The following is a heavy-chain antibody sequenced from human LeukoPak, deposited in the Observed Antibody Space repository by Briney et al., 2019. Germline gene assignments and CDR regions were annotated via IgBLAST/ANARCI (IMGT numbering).Heavy chain of an antibody. V-gene: IGHV3-7*01. D-gene: IGHD3-16*01. CDR3: ARDSDVPFDY. Sequence: GGSLRLSCTVSGFTVSSNSMNWVRQAPEKGLEWVANIKQDGSEKDYVDSVKGRFTISRDNAKNSLYLQMNSLRAEDTAVYYCARDSDVPFDYWGQGTLVTVSS. CDR1: GFTVSSNS. J-gene: IGHJ4*02. CDR2: IKQDGSEK.